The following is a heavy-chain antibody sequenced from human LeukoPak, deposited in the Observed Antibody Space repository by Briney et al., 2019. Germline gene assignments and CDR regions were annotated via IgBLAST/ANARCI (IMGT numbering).Heavy chain of an antibody. CDR3: ARGRRLSPFDY. CDR1: GGSFSGYY. CDR2: INHSGST. V-gene: IGHV4-34*01. J-gene: IGHJ4*02. D-gene: IGHD5/OR15-5a*01. Sequence: SETLSLTCAVYGGSFSGYYWSWIRQPPGKGLEWIGEINHSGSTNYNPSLKSRVTISVDTSKNQFSLKLSSVTAADTAVYYCARGRRLSPFDYWGQGTLVTVSS.